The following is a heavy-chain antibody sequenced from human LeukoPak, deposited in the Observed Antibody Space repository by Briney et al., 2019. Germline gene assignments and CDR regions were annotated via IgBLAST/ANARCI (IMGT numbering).Heavy chain of an antibody. CDR1: GFTFSSYW. CDR3: AREDIVVVPAAIRGFDWFDP. D-gene: IGHD2-2*01. CDR2: INHSGST. Sequence: GSLRLSCAASGFTFSSYWMSWVRQAPGKGLEWIGEINHSGSTNYNPPLKSRVTISVDTSKNQFSLKLSSVTAADTAVYYCAREDIVVVPAAIRGFDWFDPWGQGTLVTVSS. V-gene: IGHV4-34*01. J-gene: IGHJ5*02.